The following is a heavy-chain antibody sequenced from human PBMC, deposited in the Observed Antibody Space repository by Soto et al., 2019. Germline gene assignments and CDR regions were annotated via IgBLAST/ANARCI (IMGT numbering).Heavy chain of an antibody. J-gene: IGHJ6*02. D-gene: IGHD1-26*01. CDR3: ARRGVGATRGYCYYFGMDV. CDR1: GARFTSYM. CDR2: IDPRDSYT. Sequence: ETLKISCQSSGARFTSYMSRLVGQMYGAGLEWMGRIDPRDSYTFYGPSFQGNVTISAVGSMSPAYLQWCSLKASATAMAWCARRGVGATRGYCYYFGMDVCGQETTFTVSS. V-gene: IGHV5-10-1*01.